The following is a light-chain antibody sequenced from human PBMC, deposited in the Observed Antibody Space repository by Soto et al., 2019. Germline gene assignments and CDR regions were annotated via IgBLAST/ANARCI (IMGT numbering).Light chain of an antibody. CDR1: SSSIGTYT. CDR2: GHN. J-gene: IGLJ3*02. CDR3: AAWDDSLNGRV. Sequence: QSVLTQPPSASGTPGQRVTISCSGSSSSIGTYTVNWYQQLPGMAPKLLIYGHNQRPSGVPDRFSGSKSGTSASLAISGLQSEDEADYYYAAWDDSLNGRVFGGGTKVTVL. V-gene: IGLV1-44*01.